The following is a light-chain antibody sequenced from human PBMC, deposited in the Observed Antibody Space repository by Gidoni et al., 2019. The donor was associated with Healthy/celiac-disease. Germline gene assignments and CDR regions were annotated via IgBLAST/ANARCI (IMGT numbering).Light chain of an antibody. CDR1: QSVSSY. V-gene: IGKV3-11*01. J-gene: IGKJ2*01. CDR3: QQRSNLYT. Sequence: IVLTHSPATLSLSPGERATLSCRASQSVSSYLDWYQQKPGQAPRLLIYDASNRATGIPARFSGSGSGTDFTLTISSLEPEDFAVYYGQQRSNLYTFGQGTKLEIK. CDR2: DAS.